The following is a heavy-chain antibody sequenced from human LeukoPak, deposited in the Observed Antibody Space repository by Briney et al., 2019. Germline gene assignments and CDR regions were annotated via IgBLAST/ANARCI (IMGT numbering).Heavy chain of an antibody. CDR2: ISAYNGDT. V-gene: IGHV1-18*04. D-gene: IGHD3-22*01. Sequence: ASVKVSCKASGYTFTGHYMHWVRQAPGQGLEWLGWISAYNGDTNYAQKLQGRVTMTTDTSTGTAYMELRSLRSDDTAVYYCARHHYDSGGYNSAFDYWGQGTLVTVSS. CDR1: GYTFTGHY. J-gene: IGHJ4*02. CDR3: ARHHYDSGGYNSAFDY.